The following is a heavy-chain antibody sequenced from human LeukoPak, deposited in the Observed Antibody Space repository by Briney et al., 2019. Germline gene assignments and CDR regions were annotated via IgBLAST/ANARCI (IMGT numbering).Heavy chain of an antibody. J-gene: IGHJ4*02. V-gene: IGHV3-7*01. CDR3: ATNTRAYAVLLAY. CDR1: GFTFSSSW. D-gene: IGHD4-17*01. Sequence: PGGSLRLSCAASGFTFSSSWMIWARQAPGKGLEWVVNINQDGGQKYYLDSVKGRFTISRDNADNSLYLQMDGLRAEDTAVYYCATNTRAYAVLLAYWGQGTLVTVSS. CDR2: INQDGGQK.